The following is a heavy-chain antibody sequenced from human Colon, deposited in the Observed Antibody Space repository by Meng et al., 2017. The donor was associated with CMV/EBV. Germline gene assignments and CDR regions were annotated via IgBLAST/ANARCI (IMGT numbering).Heavy chain of an antibody. Sequence: ASGFRFNDSSMSWIRQAPGKGLKWISYISSSGRTIYYADSVRGRFTISRDNARNSLFLQMNTLRADDTAVYYCVRTPAAATGWFDPWGQGTLVTVSS. J-gene: IGHJ5*02. CDR2: ISSSGRTI. CDR3: VRTPAAATGWFDP. V-gene: IGHV3-11*01. CDR1: GFRFNDSS. D-gene: IGHD6-13*01.